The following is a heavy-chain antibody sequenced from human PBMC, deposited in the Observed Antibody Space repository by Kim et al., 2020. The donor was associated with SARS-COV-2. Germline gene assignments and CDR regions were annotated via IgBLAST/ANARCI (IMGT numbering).Heavy chain of an antibody. D-gene: IGHD1-1*01. CDR2: ISSSSSYT. CDR3: ARASRNLDY. Sequence: GSLRLSCAASGFTFSDYYMSWIRQAPGKGLEWVSFISSSSSYTVYADSVKGRFSISRDNAKNSLYLQMNSPRAEDTAMYYCARASRNLDYWGQGTLVTVSS. J-gene: IGHJ4*02. V-gene: IGHV3-11*06. CDR1: GFTFSDYY.